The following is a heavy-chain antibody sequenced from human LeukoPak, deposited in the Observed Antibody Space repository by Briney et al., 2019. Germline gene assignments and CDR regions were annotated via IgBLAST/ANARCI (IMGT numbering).Heavy chain of an antibody. V-gene: IGHV4-38-2*02. D-gene: IGHD3-3*01. CDR2: IYHSGST. CDR3: ARGPMVLRFLEWLPMGGYFDL. J-gene: IGHJ2*01. CDR1: GYSISSGYY. Sequence: SETLSLTCTVSGYSISSGYYWGWIRQPPGKGLEWIGSIYHSGSTYYNPSLKSRVTISVDTSKNQFSLKLSSVTAADTAVYYCARGPMVLRFLEWLPMGGYFDLWGRGTLVTVSS.